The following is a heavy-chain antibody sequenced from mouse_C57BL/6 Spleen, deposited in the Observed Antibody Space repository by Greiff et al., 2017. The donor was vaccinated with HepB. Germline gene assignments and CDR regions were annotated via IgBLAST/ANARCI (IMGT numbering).Heavy chain of an antibody. CDR2: IDPEDGET. D-gene: IGHD1-1*01. J-gene: IGHJ1*03. CDR3: ARSGTKVEDRYFDG. Sequence: EVQLQQSGAELVKPGASVKLSCTASGFNIKDYYMHWVKQRTEQGLEWIGRIDPEDGETKYAPQFQGKATITADTSSNPAYLQLSRLTSEDTAVEYGARSGTKVEDRYFDGWGTGTTVTVSS. CDR1: GFNIKDYY. V-gene: IGHV14-2*01.